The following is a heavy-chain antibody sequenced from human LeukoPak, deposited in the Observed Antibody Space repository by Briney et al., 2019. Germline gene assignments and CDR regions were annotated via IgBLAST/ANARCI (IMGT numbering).Heavy chain of an antibody. D-gene: IGHD2/OR15-2a*01. Sequence: RASVKVSCKTSGYTFTAYYVHWVRQAPGQGLEWMGWINPNNGGTNYVQRFQGRVTMTRDTSISTAYMELSRLTTDDTAVYYCARSGDHNSAWPAYWGQGTLVTVSS. V-gene: IGHV1-2*02. J-gene: IGHJ4*02. CDR2: INPNNGGT. CDR1: GYTFTAYY. CDR3: ARSGDHNSAWPAY.